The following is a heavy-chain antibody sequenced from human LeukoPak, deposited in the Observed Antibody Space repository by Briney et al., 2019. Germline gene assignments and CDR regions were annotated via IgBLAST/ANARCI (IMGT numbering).Heavy chain of an antibody. V-gene: IGHV3-30*03. CDR3: ARAGYYYDIGGLGERYYFDY. CDR1: GFTFSSYG. D-gene: IGHD3-22*01. CDR2: ISYDGSNK. Sequence: GGSLRLSCAASGFTFSSYGMHWVRQAPGKGLEWVAVISYDGSNKYYADSVKGRFTISRDNSKNTLYLQMNSLRAEDTAVYYCARAGYYYDIGGLGERYYFDYWGQGTLVTVSS. J-gene: IGHJ4*02.